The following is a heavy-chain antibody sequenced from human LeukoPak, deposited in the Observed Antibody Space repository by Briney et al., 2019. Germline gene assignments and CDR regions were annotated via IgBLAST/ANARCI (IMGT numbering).Heavy chain of an antibody. V-gene: IGHV4-34*01. CDR3: ARVEYYVDY. Sequence: SETLSLTCAVYGGSFSGYYWSWIRQPPGKGLEWIGEINHSGSTNYNPSLKSRVTISVDTSKNQFSLKLSSVTAADTAVYYCARVEYYVDYWGQGTLVTVSS. D-gene: IGHD3-3*01. J-gene: IGHJ4*02. CDR2: INHSGST. CDR1: GGSFSGYY.